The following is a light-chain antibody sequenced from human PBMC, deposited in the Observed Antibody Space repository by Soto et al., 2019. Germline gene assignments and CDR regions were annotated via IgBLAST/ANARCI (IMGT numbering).Light chain of an antibody. CDR1: QSISSY. CDR2: AAS. Sequence: DIQMTQSPSSLSAYVGDRVTITCRASQSISSYLNWYHQKPGKAPKLLIFAASSLRSGVPSRFSGSGFGTDFSLTISSLQPEDFATYYCQQSYDTPYTFGQGVKLEIK. CDR3: QQSYDTPYT. J-gene: IGKJ2*01. V-gene: IGKV1-39*01.